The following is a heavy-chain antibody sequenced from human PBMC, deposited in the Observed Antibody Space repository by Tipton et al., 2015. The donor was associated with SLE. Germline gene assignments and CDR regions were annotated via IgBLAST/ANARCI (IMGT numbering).Heavy chain of an antibody. CDR3: ARVRRVLWLPSSFDA. CDR2: IFHSGST. J-gene: IGHJ4*02. Sequence: LRLSCAVSGYSISSGYYWGWIRQPPGKGLEWFGNIFHSGSTQYTPSLKSRVTISVDTSKNQFSLKLSSVTAADTAVYSCARVRRVLWLPSSFDAWGQGTLVTVSA. V-gene: IGHV4-38-2*01. D-gene: IGHD3-10*01. CDR1: GYSISSGYY.